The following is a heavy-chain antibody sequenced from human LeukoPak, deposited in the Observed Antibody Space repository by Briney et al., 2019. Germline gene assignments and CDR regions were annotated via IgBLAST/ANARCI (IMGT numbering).Heavy chain of an antibody. CDR1: GFTFDDYG. V-gene: IGHV3-20*04. Sequence: GGSLRLSCAASGFTFDDYGMSWVRQAPGKGLEWVSGINWNGGSTGYADSVKGRFTISRDNAKNSLCLQMNSLRAEDTALYYCARETGTYYYDSSGYNAFDIWGQGTMVTVSS. D-gene: IGHD3-22*01. CDR3: ARETGTYYYDSSGYNAFDI. J-gene: IGHJ3*02. CDR2: INWNGGST.